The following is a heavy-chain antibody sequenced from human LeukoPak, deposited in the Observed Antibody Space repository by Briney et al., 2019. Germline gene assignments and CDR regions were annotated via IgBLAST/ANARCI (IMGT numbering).Heavy chain of an antibody. CDR3: TKSDGYGLIRI. D-gene: IGHD3-10*01. J-gene: IGHJ3*02. Sequence: KPSETLSLTCSVSGDSIIGYYWGWIRQPPGKGLEWIGNIYYTGNTYYNSSLKSRVTISLDTSKNQFSLKVISMTAADTAAYDCTKSDGYGLIRICGRGTMVTVSS. V-gene: IGHV4-39*07. CDR1: GDSIIGYY. CDR2: IYYTGNT.